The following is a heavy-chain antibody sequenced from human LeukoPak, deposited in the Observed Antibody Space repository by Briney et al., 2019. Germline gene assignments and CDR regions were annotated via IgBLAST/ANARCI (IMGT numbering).Heavy chain of an antibody. J-gene: IGHJ3*02. CDR1: GFTFSSYS. CDR2: ISSSSSYI. CDR3: ARERYYYDSSGYYYHDAFDI. Sequence: GGSLRLSCAASGFTFSSYSMNWVRQAPGKGLEWVSSISSSSSYIYYADSVKGRFTISRDNAKNSLYPQMNSLRAEDTAVYYCARERYYYDSSGYYYHDAFDIWGQGTMVTVSS. V-gene: IGHV3-21*01. D-gene: IGHD3-22*01.